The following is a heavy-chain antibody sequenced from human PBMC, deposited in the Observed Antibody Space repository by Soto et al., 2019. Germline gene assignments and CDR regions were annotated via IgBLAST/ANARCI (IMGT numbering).Heavy chain of an antibody. CDR3: ARDYSGGSCYFDY. D-gene: IGHD2-15*01. CDR2: INPSGGST. Sequence: APVKLSCNASGYTFPSYYMHCVRQAPGQGLEWMGIINPSGGSTSYAQKFQGRVTMTRDTSTSTVYMELSSLRSEDTAVYYCARDYSGGSCYFDYWGQGTLVTVSS. J-gene: IGHJ4*02. CDR1: GYTFPSYY. V-gene: IGHV1-46*01.